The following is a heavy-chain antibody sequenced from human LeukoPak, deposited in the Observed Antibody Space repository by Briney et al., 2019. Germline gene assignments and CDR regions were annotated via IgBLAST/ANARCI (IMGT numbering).Heavy chain of an antibody. Sequence: ASVTVSCKASGYTFTSYAMHWVRQAPGQRLEWMGWINAGNGNTKYSQKFQGRVTIIRDTSASTAYMELSSLRSEDTAVYYCARGGRYCSSTSCYYYYGMDVWGKGTTVTVSS. CDR1: GYTFTSYA. CDR2: INAGNGNT. V-gene: IGHV1-3*01. CDR3: ARGGRYCSSTSCYYYYGMDV. J-gene: IGHJ6*04. D-gene: IGHD2-2*01.